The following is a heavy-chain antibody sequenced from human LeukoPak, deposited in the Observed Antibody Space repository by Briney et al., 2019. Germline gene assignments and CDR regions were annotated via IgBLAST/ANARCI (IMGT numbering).Heavy chain of an antibody. V-gene: IGHV1-69-2*01. CDR2: VDPEDGET. Sequence: ASVKISCKVSGYTFTDYYMHWVPHAPGKGLEWMGLVDPEDGETIYAQKFQGRVTITADTSTDTAYMELSSLRSEDTAVYYCAISLVGATLDDAFDIWGQGTMVTVSS. CDR1: GYTFTDYY. J-gene: IGHJ3*02. D-gene: IGHD1-26*01. CDR3: AISLVGATLDDAFDI.